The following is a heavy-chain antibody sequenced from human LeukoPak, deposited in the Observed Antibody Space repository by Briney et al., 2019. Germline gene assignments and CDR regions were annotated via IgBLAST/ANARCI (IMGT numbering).Heavy chain of an antibody. J-gene: IGHJ3*02. CDR2: IYYSGST. V-gene: IGHV4-59*01. Sequence: SETLSLTCTVSGGSTSSYYWSWIRQPPGKGLEWIGYIYYSGSTNYNPSLKSRVTISVDTSKNQFSLKLSSVTAADTAVYYCAGGPDAFDIWGQGTMVTVSS. CDR1: GGSTSSYY. CDR3: AGGPDAFDI.